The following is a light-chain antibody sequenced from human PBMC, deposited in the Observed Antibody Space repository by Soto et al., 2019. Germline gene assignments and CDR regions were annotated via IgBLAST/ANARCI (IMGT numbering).Light chain of an antibody. CDR3: QQLNSYPLT. V-gene: IGKV1-9*01. Sequence: QLTQSPSALSASVGDRVTITCRASQGIASYLAWYQQKPGQAPNLLIYAASTLQSGVPSRFSGSGSGTDFTLTISSLQPEDFATYYCQQLNSYPLTFGGRTKVDIK. J-gene: IGKJ4*01. CDR1: QGIASY. CDR2: AAS.